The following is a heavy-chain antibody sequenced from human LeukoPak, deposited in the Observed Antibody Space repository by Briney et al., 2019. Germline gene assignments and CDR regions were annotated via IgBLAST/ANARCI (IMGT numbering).Heavy chain of an antibody. J-gene: IGHJ4*02. CDR2: INHSGST. CDR3: ARGFSAGVVVFDY. CDR1: GGSISSSNW. V-gene: IGHV4-4*02. Sequence: SGTLSLTCAVSGGSISSSNWWSWVRQPPGKGLEWIGEINHSGSTNYNPSLKSRLTISVDTSKNQFSLKLSSVTAADTAVYYCARGFSAGVVVFDYWGQGTLVTVSS. D-gene: IGHD2-2*01.